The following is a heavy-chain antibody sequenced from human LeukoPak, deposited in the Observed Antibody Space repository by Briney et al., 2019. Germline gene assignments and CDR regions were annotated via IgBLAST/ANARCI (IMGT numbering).Heavy chain of an antibody. V-gene: IGHV3-21*01. D-gene: IGHD3-10*02. Sequence: NPGGSLRLSCAASGFTFSSYSMNWVRQASGKGLEWVSGISASGGRTFYADSVKGRFTISRDNAKNSLYLQMNSLRAEDTAVYYCAELGITMIGGVWGKGTTVTISS. CDR2: ISASGGRT. CDR3: AELGITMIGGV. J-gene: IGHJ6*04. CDR1: GFTFSSYS.